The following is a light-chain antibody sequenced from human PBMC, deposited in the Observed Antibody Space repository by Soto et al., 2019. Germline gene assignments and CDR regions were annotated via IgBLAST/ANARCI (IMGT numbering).Light chain of an antibody. J-gene: IGKJ2*01. Sequence: DIPMTQSPSSVSASVGDRVTITCRASQGISSWLAWYQQKPGKAPKLLIYAASSLLSGVPSRFSGSASATDFTLTVSSLQPEDFSTYYCQQANTFPYTFGQGTKLEIK. CDR1: QGISSW. CDR2: AAS. V-gene: IGKV1-12*02. CDR3: QQANTFPYT.